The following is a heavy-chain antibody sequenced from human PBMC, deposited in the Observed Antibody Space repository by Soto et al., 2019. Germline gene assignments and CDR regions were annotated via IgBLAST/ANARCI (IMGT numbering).Heavy chain of an antibody. D-gene: IGHD6-19*01. CDR2: ISSSGNTI. J-gene: IGHJ5*01. Sequence: GGSLRLSCAASGFSFSSYEMNWVRQAPGKGLERISYISSSGNTIYYADSVKGRFTISRDNAKSSLFLRMNSLRAEDTAVYYCARDGPYSSGWFDSWGQGTLVTVSS. V-gene: IGHV3-48*03. CDR3: ARDGPYSSGWFDS. CDR1: GFSFSSYE.